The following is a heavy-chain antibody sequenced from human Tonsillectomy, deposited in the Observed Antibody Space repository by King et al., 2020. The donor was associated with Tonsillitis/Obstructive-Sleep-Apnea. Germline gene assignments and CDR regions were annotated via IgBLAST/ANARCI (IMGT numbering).Heavy chain of an antibody. V-gene: IGHV1-46*01. CDR2: INPSGGST. D-gene: IGHD3-3*01. CDR1: GYTFTSYY. CDR3: ARAGGHYDFWSGRPNDAFDI. Sequence: QLVQSGAEVKKPGASVKVSCKASGYTFTSYYMHWVRQAPGQGLEWMGIINPSGGSTSYAQKFRGRVTMTRDTSTSTVYMELSSRRSEDTAVYYCARAGGHYDFWSGRPNDAFDIWGQGTMVTVSS. J-gene: IGHJ3*02.